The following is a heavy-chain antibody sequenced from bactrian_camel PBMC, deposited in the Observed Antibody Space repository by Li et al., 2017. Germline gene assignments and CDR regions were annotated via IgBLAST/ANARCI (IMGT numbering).Heavy chain of an antibody. D-gene: IGHD7*01. CDR1: GFPFSVHY. CDR2: IFSDGSIT. Sequence: HVQLVESGGGLVQPGGSLRLTCAVSGFPFSVHYMSWVRQAPGKGLEWVSSIFSDGSITYYADSVKGRFTVSRDNAKSTLYLQLDSLKIEDTGMYYCALSRSAVGRGPGTQVTVS. J-gene: IGHJ4*01. V-gene: IGHV3-2*01. CDR3: ALSRSAVG.